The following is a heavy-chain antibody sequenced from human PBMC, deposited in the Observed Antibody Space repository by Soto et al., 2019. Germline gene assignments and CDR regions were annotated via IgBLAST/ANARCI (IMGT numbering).Heavy chain of an antibody. CDR3: ARQVSRQVAFDI. J-gene: IGHJ3*02. CDR2: IYPGDSDT. CDR1: GYSFTSYW. Sequence: GESLKISCKGSGYSFTSYWIGWVRQMPGKGLEWMGIIYPGDSDTRYSPSFQGEVTISADKSISTAYLQWSSRKASDTAMDYCARQVSRQVAFDIWGQGTMVTVSS. V-gene: IGHV5-51*01.